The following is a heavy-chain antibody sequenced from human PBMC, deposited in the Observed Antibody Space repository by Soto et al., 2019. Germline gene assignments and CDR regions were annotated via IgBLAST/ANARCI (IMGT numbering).Heavy chain of an antibody. D-gene: IGHD2-15*01. CDR1: GGSFSGYY. V-gene: IGHV4-34*01. CDR3: GRQVVGAATRWFDP. J-gene: IGHJ5*02. CDR2: INHSGST. Sequence: SETLSLTCAVYGGSFSGYYWSWIRQPPGKGLEWIGEINHSGSTNYNPSLKSRVTISVDTSKNQFSLKLSSVTAADTAVYYCGRQVVGAATRWFDPWGQGTLVTVSS.